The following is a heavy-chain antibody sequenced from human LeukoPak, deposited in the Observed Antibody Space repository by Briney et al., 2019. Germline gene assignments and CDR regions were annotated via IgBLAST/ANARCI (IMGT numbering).Heavy chain of an antibody. V-gene: IGHV4-39*01. CDR1: GGSVSSSDYY. CDR2: INYSGST. J-gene: IGHJ4*02. Sequence: PSETLSLTCTVSGGSVSSSDYYWGWIRQPPGKGLEWIGSINYSGSTYYTPSLRSRVTISVDTSKNQFSLKLSSVTAADTAVYYCASYYCSSTSCPDGIQLNWGQGTLVTVSS. CDR3: ASYYCSSTSCPDGIQLN. D-gene: IGHD2-2*01.